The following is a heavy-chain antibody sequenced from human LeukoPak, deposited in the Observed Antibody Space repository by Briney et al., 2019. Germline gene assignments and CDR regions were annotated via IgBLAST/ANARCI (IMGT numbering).Heavy chain of an antibody. CDR3: ARGLHSFDI. CDR1: GFTLSSYW. V-gene: IGHV3-7*01. Sequence: GGSLRLSCAPSGFTLSSYWTSWVRQAPGKGLEWVANINQDGSEKYYVDSVKGRFTISRDNAKNSLYLQMNSLRAEDTAVYYCARGLHSFDIWGQGTMVTVSS. CDR2: INQDGSEK. J-gene: IGHJ3*02.